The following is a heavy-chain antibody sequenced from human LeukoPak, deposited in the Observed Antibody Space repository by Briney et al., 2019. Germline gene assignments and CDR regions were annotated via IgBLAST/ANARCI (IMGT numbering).Heavy chain of an antibody. CDR2: ISGSGGST. CDR3: AKDIVVVVAATIGMDV. V-gene: IGHV3-23*01. CDR1: GFTFSSYA. Sequence: GGSLRLSCAASGFTFSSYAMSWVRQAPGKGLEWVSAISGSGGSTYYADSVKGRFTISRDNSKNTLYLQMSSLRAEDTAVYYCAKDIVVVVAATIGMDVWGKGTTVTVSS. J-gene: IGHJ6*04. D-gene: IGHD2-15*01.